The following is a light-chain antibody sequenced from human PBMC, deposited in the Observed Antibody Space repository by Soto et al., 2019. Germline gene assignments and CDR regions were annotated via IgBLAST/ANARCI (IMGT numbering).Light chain of an antibody. CDR3: QTYDSGLNVVV. Sequence: QSVLTQPPSVSGAPGQRVTISCTGSRSNIGAGYDVHWYQQLPRAVPKLLMYANNNRPSGVPVRFSASKSGTSASLAITGLQADDEADYYCQTYDSGLNVVVFGGGTKLTVL. J-gene: IGLJ2*01. CDR2: ANN. CDR1: RSNIGAGYD. V-gene: IGLV1-40*01.